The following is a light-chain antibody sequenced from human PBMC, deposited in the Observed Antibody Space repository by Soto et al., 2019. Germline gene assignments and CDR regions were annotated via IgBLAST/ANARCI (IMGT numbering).Light chain of an antibody. CDR1: ISDVGGYNF. CDR2: DVS. J-gene: IGLJ3*02. Sequence: QSALTQPASVSGSPGQSITISCTGTISDVGGYNFVSWYQQYPGKAPKLMIYDVSARPSGVSSRFSGSKSGNTASLTISGLQAEDESDYYCSSYSSGSTQVVFGGGTQLTVL. CDR3: SSYSSGSTQVV. V-gene: IGLV2-14*03.